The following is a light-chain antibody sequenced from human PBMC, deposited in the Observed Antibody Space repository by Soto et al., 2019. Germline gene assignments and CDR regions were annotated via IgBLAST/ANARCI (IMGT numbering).Light chain of an antibody. CDR1: QSISSY. CDR2: DAS. J-gene: IGKJ4*01. CDR3: HQRSNWPLT. V-gene: IGKV3-11*01. Sequence: DIVLTQSPATLSLSPGERATLSCRASQSISSYLAWYQQKPGQAPRLLIYDASNRATGIPARFSGSGSGTDFTLTISSLEPEDFAVYYCHQRSNWPLTFGGGTKVDIK.